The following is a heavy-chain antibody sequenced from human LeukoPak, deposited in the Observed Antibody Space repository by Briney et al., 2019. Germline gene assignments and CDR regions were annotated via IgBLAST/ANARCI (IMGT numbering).Heavy chain of an antibody. J-gene: IGHJ4*02. CDR3: ARGPAYSWLRSGSVCFFDF. CDR1: GYTMNSGYY. V-gene: IGHV4-34*01. D-gene: IGHD3-10*01. Sequence: PSETLSLTCNVSGYTMNSGYYWSWIRQTPGNGLEWIGETTHSGSTDYNPSLKSRVSVSVDTSKNQFSLRLTSATAADTAVYYCARGPAYSWLRSGSVCFFDFWARESWSPSPQ. CDR2: TTHSGST.